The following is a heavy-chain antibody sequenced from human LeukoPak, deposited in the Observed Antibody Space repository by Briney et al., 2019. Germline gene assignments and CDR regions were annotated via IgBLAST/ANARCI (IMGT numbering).Heavy chain of an antibody. D-gene: IGHD3-22*01. CDR1: GFTFSSYA. CDR3: AKDSGYYDSSGYYDNFDY. Sequence: GGPLRLSCAASGFTFSSYAMSWVRQAPGKGLEWVSAISGSGGSTYYADSVKGRFTISRDNSKNTLYLQMNSLRAEDTAVYYCAKDSGYYDSSGYYDNFDYWGQGTLVTVSS. CDR2: ISGSGGST. J-gene: IGHJ4*02. V-gene: IGHV3-23*01.